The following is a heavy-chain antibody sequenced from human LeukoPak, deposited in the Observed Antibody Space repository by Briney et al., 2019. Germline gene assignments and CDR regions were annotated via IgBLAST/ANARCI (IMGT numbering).Heavy chain of an antibody. CDR1: GFTLSGKW. CDR2: IDNDGSSS. J-gene: IGHJ4*02. Sequence: GGSLRLSCAASGFTLSGKWMNWVRQAPGKGLVWVSRIDNDGSSSSYADSVKGRFTISRDNAKNTVNLQMNSLRAEDTAVYYCTRGGALGSVDYWGQGTLVTVSS. CDR3: TRGGALGSVDY. D-gene: IGHD3-10*01. V-gene: IGHV3-74*01.